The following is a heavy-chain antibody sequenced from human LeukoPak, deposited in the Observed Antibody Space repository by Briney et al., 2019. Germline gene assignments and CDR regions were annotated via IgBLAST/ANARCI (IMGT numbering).Heavy chain of an antibody. J-gene: IGHJ6*02. Sequence: SGPALVKPTQTLTLTCTFSGFSLSTSGMCVSWIRQPPGKALEWLALIDWDDDKYYSTSLKTRLTISEDTSKNQVVLTMTNMDPVDTATYYCARIREGDYYYGMDVWGQGTTVTVSS. CDR2: IDWDDDK. D-gene: IGHD1-26*01. CDR3: ARIREGDYYYGMDV. V-gene: IGHV2-70*01. CDR1: GFSLSTSGMC.